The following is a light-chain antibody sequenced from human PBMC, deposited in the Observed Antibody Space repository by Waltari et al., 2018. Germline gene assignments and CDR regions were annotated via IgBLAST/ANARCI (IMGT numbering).Light chain of an antibody. CDR1: SGSIASNY. CDR3: QSYDSSDLWV. CDR2: EDD. Sequence: NFMLTQPHSVSESPGKTVTISCTRSSGSIASNYVQWYQQRPGSSPTPVIFEDDQRLSGVPDRFSGSIDSSANSASLTLSGLKTEDEADYYCQSYDSSDLWVFGGGTGLTVL. V-gene: IGLV6-57*01. J-gene: IGLJ3*02.